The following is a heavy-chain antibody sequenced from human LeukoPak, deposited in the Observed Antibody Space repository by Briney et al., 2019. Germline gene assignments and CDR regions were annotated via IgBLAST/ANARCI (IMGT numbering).Heavy chain of an antibody. Sequence: AGGSLRLSCAASGFTFSSYWMHWVRQTPGKGLVWVSRIKSDGSTIYADSVKGRFTISRDNARNTLYLQMNSLRVEDTAMYYCARGWELPPPDYWGQGTLVTVSS. CDR1: GFTFSSYW. V-gene: IGHV3-74*01. J-gene: IGHJ4*02. CDR2: IKSDGST. D-gene: IGHD1-26*01. CDR3: ARGWELPPPDY.